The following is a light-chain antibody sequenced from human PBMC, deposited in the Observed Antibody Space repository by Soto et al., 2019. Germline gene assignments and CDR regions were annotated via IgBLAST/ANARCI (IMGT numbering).Light chain of an antibody. CDR2: EVS. CDR3: SSYTSSSTVV. Sequence: QSALTQPASVSGSPGQSITISCTGNSSDVGGDNYVSWYQQHPGKAPELMIYEVSNRPSGVSNRFSGSKSGNTASLTISGLQAEDEADYYCSSYTSSSTVVFGGRTKVTVL. J-gene: IGLJ2*01. V-gene: IGLV2-14*01. CDR1: SSDVGGDNY.